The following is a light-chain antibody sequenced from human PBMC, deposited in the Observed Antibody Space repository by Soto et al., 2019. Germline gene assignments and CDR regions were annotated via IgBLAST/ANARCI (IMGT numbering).Light chain of an antibody. CDR3: QQYNNWPRT. CDR2: GAS. Sequence: EIVMTQSRATLSVSPGERATLSCMASQSVSSNLAWYQQKPGQAPRLLIYGASTRATGIPARFSGSGSGTEFTLTISSLQSEDFAVYYCQQYNNWPRTFGQGTKV. CDR1: QSVSSN. V-gene: IGKV3-15*01. J-gene: IGKJ1*01.